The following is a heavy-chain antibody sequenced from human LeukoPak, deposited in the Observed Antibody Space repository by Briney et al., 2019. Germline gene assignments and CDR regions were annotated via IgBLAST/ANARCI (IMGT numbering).Heavy chain of an antibody. J-gene: IGHJ4*02. D-gene: IGHD3-22*01. CDR2: FDPEDGET. CDR3: ATWYYYDSSDYYLADY. Sequence: ASAKVSCKVSGYTLTEFSMHWVRQAPGKGLEWMGGFDPEDGETIYAQELQGRVTMTKDTSTDTAYMELSSLRSEDTAVYYCATWYYYDSSDYYLADYWGQGTLVTVSS. CDR1: GYTLTEFS. V-gene: IGHV1-24*01.